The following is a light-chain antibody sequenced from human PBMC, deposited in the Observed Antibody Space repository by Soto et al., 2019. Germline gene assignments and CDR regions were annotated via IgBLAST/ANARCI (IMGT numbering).Light chain of an antibody. V-gene: IGLV1-40*01. J-gene: IGLJ2*01. CDR2: GNS. CDR3: QSYDSSLNVV. Sequence: QSVLTQPPSVSGAPGQRVTISCTGSSSNIGAGYDGHWYQQLPGTAPKLLIYGNSNRPSGVPDRFSGAKSGTSASLAITGLQAEDEADYYCQSYDSSLNVVFGGGTQLTVL. CDR1: SSNIGAGYD.